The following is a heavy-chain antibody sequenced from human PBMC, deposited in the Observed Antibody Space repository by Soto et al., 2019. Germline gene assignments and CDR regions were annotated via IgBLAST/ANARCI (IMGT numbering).Heavy chain of an antibody. CDR1: GFTFSNYA. V-gene: IGHV3-23*01. D-gene: IGHD3-10*01. Sequence: GGSLRLSCAASGFTFSNYAMSWVRQTPGKGLELVSSIGSSGGSSYYANSVKGRFTISRDNSKNTLDLQMNSLRAEDTAVYYCAKFGRSSMEWGQGTVVTVSS. CDR2: IGSSGGSS. CDR3: AKFGRSSME. J-gene: IGHJ4*02.